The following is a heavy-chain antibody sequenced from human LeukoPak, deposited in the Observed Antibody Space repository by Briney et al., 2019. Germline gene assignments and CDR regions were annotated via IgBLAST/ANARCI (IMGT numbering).Heavy chain of an antibody. V-gene: IGHV3-23*01. Sequence: GGSLRLSCAASGFTFSSYAMSWVRQAPGKGLEWVSAISGSGGSTYYADSVKGRFTISRDNAKNSLYLQMNSLRAEDTAAYYCARARDYGDFYYYYYMDVWGKGTTVTVSS. CDR1: GFTFSSYA. CDR3: ARARDYGDFYYYYYMDV. CDR2: ISGSGGST. J-gene: IGHJ6*03. D-gene: IGHD4-17*01.